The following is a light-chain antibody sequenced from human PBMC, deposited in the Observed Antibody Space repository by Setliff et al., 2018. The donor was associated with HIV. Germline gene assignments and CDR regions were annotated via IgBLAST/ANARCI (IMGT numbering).Light chain of an antibody. CDR1: SSDVGGYDY. CDR2: DVS. CDR3: CSYAGNAYV. Sequence: QSALAQPRSVSGSPGHAVTISCTGTSSDVGGYDYVSWYHQHPGKAPKLMISDVSKRPSGVPDRFSGSKSGNTASLTISGLQAEDEADYYCCSYAGNAYVFGAGTKVTVL. V-gene: IGLV2-11*01. J-gene: IGLJ1*01.